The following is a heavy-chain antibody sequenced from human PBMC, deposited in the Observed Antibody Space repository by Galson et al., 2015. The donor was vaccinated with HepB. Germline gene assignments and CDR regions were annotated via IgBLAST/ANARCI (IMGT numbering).Heavy chain of an antibody. D-gene: IGHD3-10*01. CDR1: GFTVNSNY. V-gene: IGHV3-53*01. Sequence: SLRLSCAASGFTVNSNYMSWVRQAPGKGLEWVSIIYSGGRIYDADSAKGRFNISRDNSKNTLYLQMNSLRVEDTALYYCVRGTVWGEAWGRGTLVTVSS. CDR2: IYSGGRI. CDR3: VRGTVWGEA. J-gene: IGHJ4*02.